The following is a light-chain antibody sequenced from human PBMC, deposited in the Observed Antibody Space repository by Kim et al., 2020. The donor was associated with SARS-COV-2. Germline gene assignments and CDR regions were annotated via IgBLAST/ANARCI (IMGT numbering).Light chain of an antibody. V-gene: IGKV4-1*01. CDR1: QSVLYSTNNKNY. CDR3: QQDTRTPYT. CDR2: RAS. J-gene: IGKJ2*01. Sequence: ATINCKSRQSVLYSTNNKNYLAWYQQKPGQPPKLLIYRASTRESGVPDRFSGSGSGTDFTLTISSLQAEDVAVYYCQQDTRTPYTFGQGTKLEI.